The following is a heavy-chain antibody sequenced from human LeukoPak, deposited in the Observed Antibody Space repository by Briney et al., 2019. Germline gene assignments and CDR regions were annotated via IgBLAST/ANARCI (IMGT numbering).Heavy chain of an antibody. V-gene: IGHV3-64*01. D-gene: IGHD2-2*01. CDR3: ASLGYCSSTSCRDAFDI. Sequence: GGSLRLSCAASGFTFSSYAMHWVRQAPGKGLEYVSAISSNGSSTYYANSVKGRFTISRDNSKNTLYLQMGSLRAEDMAVYYCASLGYCSSTSCRDAFDIWGQGTMVTVSS. J-gene: IGHJ3*02. CDR1: GFTFSSYA. CDR2: ISSNGSST.